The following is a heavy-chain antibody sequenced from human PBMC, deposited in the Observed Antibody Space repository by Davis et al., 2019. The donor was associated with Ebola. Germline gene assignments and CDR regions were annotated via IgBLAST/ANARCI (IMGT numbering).Heavy chain of an antibody. CDR3: ARARPSYGSGSYYAY. CDR2: INHSGST. J-gene: IGHJ4*02. V-gene: IGHV4-34*01. Sequence: PSETLSLTCAVYGGSFSGYYWSWIRQPPGKGLEWIGEINHSGSTNYNPSLKSRVTISVDTSKNQFSLKLSSVTAADTAVYYCARARPSYGSGSYYAYWGQGTLVTVSS. D-gene: IGHD3-10*01. CDR1: GGSFSGYY.